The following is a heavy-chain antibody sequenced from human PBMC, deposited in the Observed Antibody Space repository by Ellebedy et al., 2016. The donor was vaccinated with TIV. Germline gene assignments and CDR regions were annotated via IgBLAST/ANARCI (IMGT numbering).Heavy chain of an antibody. CDR1: GGSMSGYF. D-gene: IGHD4/OR15-4a*01. CDR2: VHANGNT. J-gene: IGHJ4*02. V-gene: IGHV4-4*07. CDR3: ARQLATGATAGLDY. Sequence: MPSETLSLTCSVSGGSMSGYFWTWIRQPAGKGLEWIGRVHANGNTNYNPALKSRVTVSVDTSKNQFSLRLTSVTAADTAVYYCARQLATGATAGLDYWGQGTLVTVSS.